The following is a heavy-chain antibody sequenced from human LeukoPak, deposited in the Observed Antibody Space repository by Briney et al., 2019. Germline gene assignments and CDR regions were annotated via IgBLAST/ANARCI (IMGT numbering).Heavy chain of an antibody. Sequence: SETLSLTCAVYGGSFSGYYWSWIRQPPGKGLEWIGEINHTGSTNYNPSLKSRVTISVDTSKNQFSLKLSSVTAADTAVYYCARRPVNDILTAVDPWGQGTLVTVSS. D-gene: IGHD3-9*01. CDR1: GGSFSGYY. CDR2: INHTGST. CDR3: ARRPVNDILTAVDP. V-gene: IGHV4-34*01. J-gene: IGHJ5*02.